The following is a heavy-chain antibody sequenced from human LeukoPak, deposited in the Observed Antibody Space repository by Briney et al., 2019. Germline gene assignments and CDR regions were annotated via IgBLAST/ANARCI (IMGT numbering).Heavy chain of an antibody. CDR2: ISAYNGNT. J-gene: IGHJ4*02. CDR1: GDTFTGYY. CDR3: AREELGYCFL. D-gene: IGHD2-15*01. V-gene: IGHV1-18*04. Sequence: ASVKVSCKASGDTFTGYYIHWVRQAPGQGLEWMGWISAYNGNTNYAQKLQGRVTMTTDTSTSTAYMELRSLRSDDTAVYYCAREELGYCFLWGQGTLVTVSS.